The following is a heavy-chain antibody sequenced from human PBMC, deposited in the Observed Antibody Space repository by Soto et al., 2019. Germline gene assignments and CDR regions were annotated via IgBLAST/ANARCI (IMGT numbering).Heavy chain of an antibody. CDR2: ISSNRAYI. CDR1: GFTFRSFT. CDR3: TRDASRDSSARGWFDP. J-gene: IGHJ5*02. Sequence: GGSLRLSCAASGFTFRSFTMNWVRQAPGKGLEWVSTISSNRAYIYYTDALRGRFTISRDNAKNSLHLQMNSLRAEDTAVYYCTRDASRDSSARGWFDPWGPGTLVTVSS. D-gene: IGHD6-13*01. V-gene: IGHV3-21*01.